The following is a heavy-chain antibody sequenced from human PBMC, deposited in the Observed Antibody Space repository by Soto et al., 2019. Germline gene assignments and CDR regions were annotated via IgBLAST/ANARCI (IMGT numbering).Heavy chain of an antibody. CDR2: IIGSGGST. Sequence: EVQLLESGVGLVQPGGSLRLSCSASGFTFISYAMSWFRQAPGRGLEWVSAIIGSGGSTYYADSVKGRFTSSRDIAKKTRYLQMNSLRAEDTAVYYCAKDAGGYEPPGEFDYWGQGTLVTVSS. CDR3: AKDAGGYEPPGEFDY. V-gene: IGHV3-23*01. J-gene: IGHJ4*02. D-gene: IGHD6-19*01. CDR1: GFTFISYA.